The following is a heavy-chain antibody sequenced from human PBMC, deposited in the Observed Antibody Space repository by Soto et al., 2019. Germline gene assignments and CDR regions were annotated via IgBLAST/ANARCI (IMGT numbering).Heavy chain of an antibody. D-gene: IGHD6-13*01. CDR2: INHSGST. V-gene: IGHV4-34*01. J-gene: IGHJ3*02. CDR3: ARGRIAAAGTDSDVGAFDI. CDR1: GGSFSGYY. Sequence: ETLSLTCAVYGGSFSGYYWSWIRQPPGKGLEWIGEINHSGSTNYNPSLKSRVTISVDTSKNQFSLKLSSVTAADTAVYYCARGRIAAAGTDSDVGAFDIWGQGTMVTVSS.